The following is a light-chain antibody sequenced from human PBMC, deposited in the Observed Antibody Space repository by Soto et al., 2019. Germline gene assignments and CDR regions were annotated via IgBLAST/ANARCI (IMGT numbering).Light chain of an antibody. CDR1: HGISSW. CDR2: AAA. V-gene: IGKV1-12*01. CDR3: QQTPNFPLT. J-gene: IGKJ4*01. Sequence: DIQMTQSPSFVSASVGDRVTITCRACHGISSWLASYQHTQGRALKLLIHAAACLASGGPSRFRGRGSVTDFALTLSGLLPEDFATYSCQQTPNFPLTFGGGTKVQIK.